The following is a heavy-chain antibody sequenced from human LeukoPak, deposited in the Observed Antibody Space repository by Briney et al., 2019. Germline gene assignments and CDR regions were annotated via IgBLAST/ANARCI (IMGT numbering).Heavy chain of an antibody. CDR2: IYSGGST. D-gene: IGHD3-9*01. V-gene: IGHV3-53*01. J-gene: IGHJ4*02. CDR1: GFTFSSYW. CDR3: ARVRYFDWSQPYYFDY. Sequence: GGSLRLSCAASGFTFSSYWMSWVRQAPGKGLEWVSVIYSGGSTYYADSVKGRFTISRDNSKNTLYLQMNSLRAEDTAVYYCARVRYFDWSQPYYFDYWGQGTLVTVSS.